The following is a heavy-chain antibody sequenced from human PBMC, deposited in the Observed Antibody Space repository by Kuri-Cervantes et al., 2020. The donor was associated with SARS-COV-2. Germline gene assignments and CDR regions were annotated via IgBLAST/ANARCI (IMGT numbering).Heavy chain of an antibody. CDR3: ARHKAYFSWFDP. Sequence: GGSLRLSCAASGFTFSSYAMHWVRQAPGRGLEWVAVISYDGSNKYYADSVKGRFAISRDNSKNTLYLQMNSLRAEDTAVYYCARHKAYFSWFDPWGQGTLVTVSS. CDR1: GFTFSSYA. J-gene: IGHJ5*02. CDR2: ISYDGSNK. V-gene: IGHV3-30*09. D-gene: IGHD2-21*01.